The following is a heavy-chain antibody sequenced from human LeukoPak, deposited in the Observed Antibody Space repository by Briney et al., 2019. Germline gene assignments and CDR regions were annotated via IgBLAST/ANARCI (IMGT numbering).Heavy chain of an antibody. V-gene: IGHV3-23*01. J-gene: IGHJ4*02. CDR2: ISGSGGST. D-gene: IGHD3-22*01. CDR1: GFTFSSYA. Sequence: GGSLRLSCAASGFTFSSYAMSWVRQAPGKGLEWASAISGSGGSTYYADSVKGRFTISRDNSKNTLYLQMNSLRAEDTAVYYCAKDALYDSSGYYYFDYWGQGTLVTVSS. CDR3: AKDALYDSSGYYYFDY.